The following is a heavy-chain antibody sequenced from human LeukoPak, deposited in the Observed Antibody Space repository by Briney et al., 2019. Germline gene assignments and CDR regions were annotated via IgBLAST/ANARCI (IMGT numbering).Heavy chain of an antibody. V-gene: IGHV4-34*01. CDR2: INHSGST. Sequence: SETLSLTCAVYGGSFSSYYWSWIRKPPGKGLEWIGEINHSGSTNYNPSLKSRVTISVDTSKNQFSLKLSSVTAADTAVYYCARVRGAITDYWGQGTLVTVSS. CDR1: GGSFSSYY. CDR3: ARVRGAITDY. J-gene: IGHJ4*02. D-gene: IGHD3-16*02.